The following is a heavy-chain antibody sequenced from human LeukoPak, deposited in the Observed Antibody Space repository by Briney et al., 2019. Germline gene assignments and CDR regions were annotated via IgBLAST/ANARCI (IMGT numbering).Heavy chain of an antibody. J-gene: IGHJ4*02. CDR2: ISYDGGNK. CDR3: ARGGGWYN. V-gene: IGHV3-30*04. Sequence: GGPLRLSCAASGVSFSGYAMHWVRQAPGKALEWVAVISYDGGNKYYADSVKGRFTISRDNSKNTLYMQMNSLRAEDTAVYYCARGGGWYNWGQGTLVTVSS. D-gene: IGHD6-19*01. CDR1: GVSFSGYA.